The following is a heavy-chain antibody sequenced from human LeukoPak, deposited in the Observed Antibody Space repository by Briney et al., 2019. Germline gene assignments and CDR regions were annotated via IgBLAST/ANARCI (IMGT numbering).Heavy chain of an antibody. Sequence: SQTLSLTCTVSGGSISSGSYYWGWSRHPPGTGLEGFGRIYTSGSTNYNPSLKSRVTISVDTSKNQFSLKLSSVTAADTAVYYCARDYGDYGYYYYMDVWGKGTTVTVSS. CDR1: GGSISSGSYY. CDR2: IYTSGST. J-gene: IGHJ6*03. CDR3: ARDYGDYGYYYYMDV. V-gene: IGHV4-61*02. D-gene: IGHD4-17*01.